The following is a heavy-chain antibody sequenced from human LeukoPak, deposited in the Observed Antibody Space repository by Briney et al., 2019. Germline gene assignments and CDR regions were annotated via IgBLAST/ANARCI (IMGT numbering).Heavy chain of an antibody. CDR1: GHIFTSYY. Sequence: ASVKVSCKASGHIFTSYYMYWVRQAPGQGLEWMGIINPSGGSTSNAQKFQGRVTMTGDMSTSTVYMEVSSLRSEDTAVYYCARALTSSAGRRAGMMGDWGQGTLVTVSS. V-gene: IGHV1-46*01. J-gene: IGHJ4*02. D-gene: IGHD6-13*01. CDR2: INPSGGST. CDR3: ARALTSSAGRRAGMMGD.